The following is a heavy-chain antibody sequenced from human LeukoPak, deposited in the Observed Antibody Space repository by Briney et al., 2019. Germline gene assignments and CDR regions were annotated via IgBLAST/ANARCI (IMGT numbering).Heavy chain of an antibody. CDR1: GYTFRRYF. CDR2: IDTDTGNP. J-gene: IGHJ4*02. D-gene: IGHD1-1*01. V-gene: IGHV7-4-1*02. CDR3: ARGTPTPGVDY. Sequence: ASVKVSCKASGYTFRRYFMNWVRQAPGQGLEWMGNIDTDTGNPKYAPGFTRHFVFSLDTSVSTAYLQINSLRAEDTAVYYCARGTPTPGVDYWGQGTQVTVSS.